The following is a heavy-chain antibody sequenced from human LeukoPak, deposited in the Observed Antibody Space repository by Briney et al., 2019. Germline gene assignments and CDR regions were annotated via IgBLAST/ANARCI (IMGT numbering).Heavy chain of an antibody. CDR2: INPNSGGT. Sequence: ASVKVSCKASGYTFTGYYMHWVRQAPGQGLEWMGWINPNSGGTNYAQKFQGRVTMTRDTSISTAYMELSRLRSDDTAVYYCATADFWSGYSVGYFDYWGQGTLVTVSS. J-gene: IGHJ4*02. D-gene: IGHD3-3*01. CDR1: GYTFTGYY. V-gene: IGHV1-2*02. CDR3: ATADFWSGYSVGYFDY.